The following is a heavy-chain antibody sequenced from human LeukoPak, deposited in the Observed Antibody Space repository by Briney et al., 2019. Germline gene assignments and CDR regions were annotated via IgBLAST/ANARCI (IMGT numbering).Heavy chain of an antibody. D-gene: IGHD3-16*01. V-gene: IGHV4-34*01. CDR3: ARAWGYWYFDF. J-gene: IGHJ2*01. Sequence: PSETLSLTCAVYGGSFSGYYWSWIRQPPGKGLEWIGEINHSGSTNYNPSLKSRVTISVDTSKSHFSLKLNSVTAADTAVYYCARAWGYWYFDFWGRGTPVTVSS. CDR2: INHSGST. CDR1: GGSFSGYY.